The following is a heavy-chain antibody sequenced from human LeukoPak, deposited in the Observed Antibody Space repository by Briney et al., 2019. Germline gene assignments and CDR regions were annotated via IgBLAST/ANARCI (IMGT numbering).Heavy chain of an antibody. CDR3: ASNYYDNSGSNWDGDDI. Sequence: GDPLKISCKSSGYGFTNYWIGWVRQLPGKLLEWMGIFYPGDTDTRYSPSFQGQVTISADKSISTAYLQWSSRKASDTAMYYCASNYYDNSGSNWDGDDIWGQGTMVTVSS. V-gene: IGHV5-51*01. D-gene: IGHD3-22*01. CDR1: GYGFTNYW. CDR2: FYPGDTDT. J-gene: IGHJ3*02.